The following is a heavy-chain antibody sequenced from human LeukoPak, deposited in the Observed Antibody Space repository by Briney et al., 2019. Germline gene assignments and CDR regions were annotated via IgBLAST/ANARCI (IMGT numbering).Heavy chain of an antibody. CDR3: AKDPGASVPGFYMDV. CDR2: ITDSGGNT. J-gene: IGHJ6*03. V-gene: IGHV3-23*01. Sequence: GGSLRLSCAASGFTFSNYAMNWVRQAPGKGLEWVSGITDSGGNTYYADSVKGRFTISRDNSKNMLYLQMDSLRPEDTAVFYCAKDPGASVPGFYMDVWGKGTTVTVSS. CDR1: GFTFSNYA. D-gene: IGHD2-8*02.